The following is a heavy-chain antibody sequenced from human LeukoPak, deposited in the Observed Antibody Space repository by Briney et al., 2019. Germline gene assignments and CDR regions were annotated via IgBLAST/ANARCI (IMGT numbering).Heavy chain of an antibody. J-gene: IGHJ4*02. CDR3: ATCRSGSCYGYFDY. V-gene: IGHV1-2*02. D-gene: IGHD2-15*01. CDR1: GYTFTGYY. CDR2: INPNSGGT. Sequence: ASVKVSCKASGYTFTGYYMHWVRQAPGQGLEWMGWINPNSGGTNYAQKFQGRVTMTRDTSISTAYMELSRLRSEDTAVYYCATCRSGSCYGYFDYWGQGTLVTVSS.